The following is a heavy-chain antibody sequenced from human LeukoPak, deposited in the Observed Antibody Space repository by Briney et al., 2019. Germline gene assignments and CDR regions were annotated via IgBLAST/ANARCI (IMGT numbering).Heavy chain of an antibody. CDR3: AKEGIVVVTAILYDAFDI. Sequence: PGGSLRLSCAASGFNFRGYTMNWVRQAPGKGLEWVSAISGSGGSTYYADSVKGRFTISRDNSKNTLYLQMNSLRAEDTAVYYCAKEGIVVVTAILYDAFDIWGQGTMVTVSS. CDR1: GFNFRGYT. J-gene: IGHJ3*02. D-gene: IGHD2-21*02. V-gene: IGHV3-23*01. CDR2: ISGSGGST.